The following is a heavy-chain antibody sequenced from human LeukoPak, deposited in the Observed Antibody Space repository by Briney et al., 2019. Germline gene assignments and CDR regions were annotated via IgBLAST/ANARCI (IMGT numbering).Heavy chain of an antibody. J-gene: IGHJ3*02. V-gene: IGHV3-23*01. CDR1: GFTFSSYA. CDR3: AREDQLGAFDI. D-gene: IGHD2-2*01. CDR2: ISGSGGGT. Sequence: GGSLRLSCAASGFTFSSYAMSWVRQAPGKGLEWVSGISGSGGGTYNADSVKGRFTISRDNSKNTLYLQMNSLRAEDTAVYYCAREDQLGAFDIWGQGTMVTVSS.